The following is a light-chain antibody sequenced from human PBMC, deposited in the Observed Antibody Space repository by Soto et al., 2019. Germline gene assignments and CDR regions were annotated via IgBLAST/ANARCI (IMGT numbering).Light chain of an antibody. CDR2: DVS. Sequence: QSALTQPASVSGSPGQSITISCTGTSSDVGRYNYVSWYQQHPGKAPKLMIYDVSSRPSGVSTRFSGSKSGNTASLTISGLQAEDEADYYCTSYTGDTTQVFGTGTKVTVL. J-gene: IGLJ1*01. V-gene: IGLV2-14*01. CDR3: TSYTGDTTQV. CDR1: SSDVGRYNY.